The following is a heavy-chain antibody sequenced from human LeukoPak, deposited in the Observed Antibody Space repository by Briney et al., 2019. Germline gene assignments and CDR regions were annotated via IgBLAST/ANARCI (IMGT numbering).Heavy chain of an antibody. CDR3: ARDRGYCSGGTCYGLYFDY. CDR1: GFTFSSYS. D-gene: IGHD2-15*01. J-gene: IGHJ4*02. CDR2: ISSSSGYI. Sequence: GGSLRLSCVASGFTFSSYSMNWVRQAPGKGLEWVSSISSSSGYIFYADSVKGRFTITRDNAKDSLYLQMNSLRAEDTAVYHCARDRGYCSGGTCYGLYFDYWGQGTLVTVSS. V-gene: IGHV3-21*01.